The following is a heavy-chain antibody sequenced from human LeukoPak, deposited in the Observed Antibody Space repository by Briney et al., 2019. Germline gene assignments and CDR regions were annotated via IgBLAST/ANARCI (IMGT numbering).Heavy chain of an antibody. Sequence: GASVTVSCKASGYTFTGHYIHWVRQAPGQGLEWMGWINPSTGGAKYAQRFQGRVTMTRDTSISTAYMGLSRLTSADTALYYCAKGRVVAGTKSLTYHWFDPWGQGTLVTVSS. CDR1: GYTFTGHY. D-gene: IGHD6-19*01. V-gene: IGHV1-2*02. CDR2: INPSTGGA. J-gene: IGHJ5*02. CDR3: AKGRVVAGTKSLTYHWFDP.